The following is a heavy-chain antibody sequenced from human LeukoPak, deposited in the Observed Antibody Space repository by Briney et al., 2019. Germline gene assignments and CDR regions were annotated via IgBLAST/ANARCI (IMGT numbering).Heavy chain of an antibody. Sequence: PSETLSLTCTVSGGSISSGDYYWSWIRQPPGKGLEWIGYIYYSGSTNYNPSLKSRVTISVDTSKNQFSLKLSSVTAADTAVYYCARDLISAVTTAHGAFDIWGQGTMVTVSS. J-gene: IGHJ3*02. CDR2: IYYSGST. D-gene: IGHD4-17*01. CDR1: GGSISSGDYY. V-gene: IGHV4-61*08. CDR3: ARDLISAVTTAHGAFDI.